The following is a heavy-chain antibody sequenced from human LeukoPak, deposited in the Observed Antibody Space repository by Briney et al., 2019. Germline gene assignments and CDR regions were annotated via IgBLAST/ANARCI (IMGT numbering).Heavy chain of an antibody. CDR3: AREGNNYYGSGSYDN. CDR1: GFTFSSYW. CDR2: INSDGSST. D-gene: IGHD3-10*01. Sequence: GGSLRLSCAASGFTFSSYWTHWVRQAPGKGLVWVSRINSDGSSTSYADSVKGRFTISRDNAKNTLYLQMNSLRAEDTAVYHCAREGNNYYGSGSYDNWGQGTLVTVSS. V-gene: IGHV3-74*01. J-gene: IGHJ4*01.